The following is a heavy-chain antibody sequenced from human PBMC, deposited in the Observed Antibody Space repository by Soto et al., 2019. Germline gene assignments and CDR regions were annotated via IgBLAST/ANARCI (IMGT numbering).Heavy chain of an antibody. J-gene: IGHJ6*02. CDR1: GGSISSGGYY. CDR3: ARENGDYLDYYYGMDV. V-gene: IGHV4-31*03. D-gene: IGHD4-17*01. Sequence: SETLSLTCTVSGGSISSGGYYWSWIRQHPGKGLEWIGYIYYSGSTYYNPSLKSRVTISVDTSKNQFSLKLSSVTAADTAVYYCARENGDYLDYYYGMDVWGQGTTVTVSS. CDR2: IYYSGST.